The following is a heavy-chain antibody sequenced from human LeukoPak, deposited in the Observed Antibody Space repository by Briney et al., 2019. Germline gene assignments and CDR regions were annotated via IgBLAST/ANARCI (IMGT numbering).Heavy chain of an antibody. D-gene: IGHD2-15*01. J-gene: IGHJ4*02. Sequence: SETLSLTCAVYGGSFSGYYWSWIRQPPGKGLEWIGEINHSGSTNYNPSLKSRVTISVDTSKNQFSLKLSSVTAADTAVYYCARAYCSGGSCPVDYWGQGTLVTVSS. CDR2: INHSGST. CDR1: GGSFSGYY. CDR3: ARAYCSGGSCPVDY. V-gene: IGHV4-34*01.